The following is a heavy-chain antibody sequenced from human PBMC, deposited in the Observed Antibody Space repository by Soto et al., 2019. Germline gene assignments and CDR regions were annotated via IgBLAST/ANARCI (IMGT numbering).Heavy chain of an antibody. D-gene: IGHD3-3*01. CDR1: GGSISNYY. Sequence: LSLTCTGSGGSISNYYCNWIRQPAGKGLEWIGRIDTSGSTNYNPSLKSRVTMSVDTSKQEFSLKLSSVTAADTALYYCARGGQDFWSGPLDYWGRGALVTVSS. CDR2: IDTSGST. V-gene: IGHV4-4*07. CDR3: ARGGQDFWSGPLDY. J-gene: IGHJ4*02.